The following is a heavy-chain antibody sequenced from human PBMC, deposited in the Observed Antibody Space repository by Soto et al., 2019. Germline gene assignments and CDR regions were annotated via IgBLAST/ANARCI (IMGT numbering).Heavy chain of an antibody. CDR2: IYSGGST. Sequence: PGGSLRLSCAASGFTVSSNYMSWVRQAPGKGLEWVSVIYSGGSTYYADSVKGRFTISRDNSKNTLYLQINSLRAEDTAVYYCATTLYGLVTCYNPYPPLSWGQGLLVTVSS. V-gene: IGHV3-66*01. CDR3: ATTLYGLVTCYNPYPPLS. CDR1: GFTVSSNY. J-gene: IGHJ5*02. D-gene: IGHD3-10*01.